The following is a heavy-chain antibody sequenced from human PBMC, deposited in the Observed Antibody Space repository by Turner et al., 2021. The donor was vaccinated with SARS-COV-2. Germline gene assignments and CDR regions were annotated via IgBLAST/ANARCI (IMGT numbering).Heavy chain of an antibody. J-gene: IGHJ4*02. CDR2: MNQDRSEK. V-gene: IGHV3-7*04. CDR3: ARAVAGLLFDY. Sequence: EVQLVESGGGLVQPGGSLRLSCAASGFTFSSYWMSWVHQAPGKGLEWVANMNQDRSEKYYVDSVKGRFTISRDNAKNSLYLQMNSLRAEDTALYYCARAVAGLLFDYWGQGTLVTVSS. D-gene: IGHD6-19*01. CDR1: GFTFSSYW.